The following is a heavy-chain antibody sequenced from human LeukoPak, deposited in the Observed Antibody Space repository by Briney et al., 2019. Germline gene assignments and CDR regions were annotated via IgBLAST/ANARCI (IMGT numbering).Heavy chain of an antibody. CDR1: GYTFTSYY. V-gene: IGHV1-46*01. D-gene: IGHD6-19*01. Sequence: GASVKVSCKASGYTFTSYYMHWVRQAPGQGLEWMGIINPSGGSTSYAQKFQGRVTMTGDTSTSTVYMELSSLRSEDTAVYYCASSQPGIAVAGPREIDYWGQGTLVTVSS. J-gene: IGHJ4*02. CDR2: INPSGGST. CDR3: ASSQPGIAVAGPREIDY.